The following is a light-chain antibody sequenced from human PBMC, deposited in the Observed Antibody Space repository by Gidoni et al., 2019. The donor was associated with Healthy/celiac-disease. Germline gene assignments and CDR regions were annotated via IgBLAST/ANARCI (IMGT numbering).Light chain of an antibody. V-gene: IGKV3-20*01. CDR2: GAS. CDR1: QSGSSSY. CDR3: QQYGST. J-gene: IGKJ4*01. Sequence: IVLTQSPGHLSLSPGERATLSCRAIQSGSSSYLAWYQQKPGQAPRLLIYGASSRATGIPDRFRGSGSGTDFTLTISRLEPEDFAVYYCQQYGSTFGGGTKVEIK.